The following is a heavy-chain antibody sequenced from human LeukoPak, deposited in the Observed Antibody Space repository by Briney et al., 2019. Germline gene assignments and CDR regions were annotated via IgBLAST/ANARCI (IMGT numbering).Heavy chain of an antibody. CDR3: ARHASHCSSASCSLPLPLDY. D-gene: IGHD2-2*01. CDR2: VNHSGST. V-gene: IGHV4-34*01. CDR1: GESFNNHY. J-gene: IGHJ4*02. Sequence: SETLSLTCAVYGESFNNHYWSWIRQPPGKGLEWIGEVNHSGSTNYNSSLKSRVTISVATSKHQFSLKLSSVTAADTAVYYCARHASHCSSASCSLPLPLDYWSQGTLVTVSS.